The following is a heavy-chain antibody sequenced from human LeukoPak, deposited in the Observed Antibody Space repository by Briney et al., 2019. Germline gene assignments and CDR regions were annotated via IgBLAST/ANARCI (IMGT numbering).Heavy chain of an antibody. J-gene: IGHJ4*02. CDR2: INHSGST. V-gene: IGHV4-34*01. CDR3: ARDSGTAYFDY. Sequence: PSETLSLTCAVYGGSFSSYYWSWIRQPPGKGLEWIGEINHSGSTNYNPSLRSRVTISVDTSKNQFSLKLSSVTAADTAVYYCARDSGTAYFDYWGQGTLVTVSS. CDR1: GGSFSSYY. D-gene: IGHD3-10*01.